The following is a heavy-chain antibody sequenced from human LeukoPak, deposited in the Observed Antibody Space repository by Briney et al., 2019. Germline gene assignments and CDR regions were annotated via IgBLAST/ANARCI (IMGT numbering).Heavy chain of an antibody. V-gene: IGHV1-46*01. CDR1: GYTFTSYY. Sequence: GASVKVSCKASGYTFTSYYMHWVRQAPGQGLEWMGIINPSGGSTNYAQKLQCRVTMTSDMSTSTVYMELSSLRSEDTAVYYCARLPGPLRYFVWEGDVWGKGTTVTVSS. CDR2: INPSGGST. CDR3: ARLPGPLRYFVWEGDV. D-gene: IGHD3-9*01. J-gene: IGHJ6*04.